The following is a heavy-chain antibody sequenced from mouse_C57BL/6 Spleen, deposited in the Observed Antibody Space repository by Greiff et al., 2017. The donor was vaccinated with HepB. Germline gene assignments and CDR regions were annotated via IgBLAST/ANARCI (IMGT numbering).Heavy chain of an antibody. CDR3: ARSGKDGYYYYFDY. CDR2: IDPSDSYT. V-gene: IGHV1-69*01. J-gene: IGHJ2*01. D-gene: IGHD2-3*01. Sequence: QVQLQQPGAELVMPGASVKLSCKASGYTFTSYWMHWVKQRPGQGLEWIGEIDPSDSYTNYNQKFKGKSTLTVDKSSSTAYMQLSSLTSEDSAVYYCARSGKDGYYYYFDYWGQGTTLTVSS. CDR1: GYTFTSYW.